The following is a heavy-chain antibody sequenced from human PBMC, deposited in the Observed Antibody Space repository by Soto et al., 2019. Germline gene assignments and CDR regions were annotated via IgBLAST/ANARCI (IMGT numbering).Heavy chain of an antibody. V-gene: IGHV1-8*01. J-gene: IGHJ4*02. Sequence: QVQLVQSGAEVKKPGASVKVSCKASGYTFTSYDINWVRQATGQGLEWMGWMNPNSGNTGYAQKFQGRVTMTRNTSISTDYMELGSLRSEDTAVYYCARRARVVPAAPLGYWGQGTLVTVSS. CDR2: MNPNSGNT. D-gene: IGHD2-2*01. CDR1: GYTFTSYD. CDR3: ARRARVVPAAPLGY.